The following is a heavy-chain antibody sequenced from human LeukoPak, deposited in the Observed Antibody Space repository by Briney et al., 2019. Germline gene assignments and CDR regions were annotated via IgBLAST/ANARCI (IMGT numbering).Heavy chain of an antibody. V-gene: IGHV1-69*13. D-gene: IGHD2-2*01. J-gene: IGHJ6*02. CDR1: GGTFSSYA. Sequence: ASVKVSCKASGGTFSSYAISWVRQAPGQGLEWMGGIIPIFGTANYAQKFQGRVTITADESTSTAYMELSSLRSEDTAVYYCARVVVVPAARTYYYYYGMDVWGQGTTVTVSS. CDR2: IIPIFGTA. CDR3: ARVVVVPAARTYYYYYGMDV.